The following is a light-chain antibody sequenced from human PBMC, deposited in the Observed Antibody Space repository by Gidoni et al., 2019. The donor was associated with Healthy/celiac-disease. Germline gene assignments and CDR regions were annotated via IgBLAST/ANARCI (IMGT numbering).Light chain of an antibody. CDR2: GAS. J-gene: IGKJ3*01. Sequence: ELVMPQSPAPLLVSPGERATLSCRASKGVSSNLAWYQQKPGQAPRLLIYGASIRATGIPARFSGSGSGTEFTLTISSLQSEDFAIYYCQQYNNWPLLTFGPGTKVDIK. V-gene: IGKV3D-15*01. CDR3: QQYNNWPLLT. CDR1: KGVSSN.